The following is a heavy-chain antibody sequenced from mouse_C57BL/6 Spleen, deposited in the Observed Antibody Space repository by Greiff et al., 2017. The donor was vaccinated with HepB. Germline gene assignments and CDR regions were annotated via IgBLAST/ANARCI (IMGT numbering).Heavy chain of an antibody. J-gene: IGHJ3*01. CDR3: AREGLRGGFAY. CDR1: GYSITSGYD. CDR2: ISYSGST. V-gene: IGHV3-1*01. Sequence: VQLQQSGPGMVKPSQSLSLTCTVTGYSITSGYDWHWIRHFPGNKLEWMGYISYSGSTNYNPSLKSRISITHDTSKNHFFLKLNSVTTEDTATYYCAREGLRGGFAYWGQGTLVTVSA. D-gene: IGHD2-4*01.